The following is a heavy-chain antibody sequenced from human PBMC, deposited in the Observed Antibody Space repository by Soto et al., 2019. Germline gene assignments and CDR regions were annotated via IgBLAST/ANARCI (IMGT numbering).Heavy chain of an antibody. J-gene: IGHJ4*02. V-gene: IGHV3-23*01. CDR1: GFTFSNYA. D-gene: IGHD2-15*01. CDR3: TKANRYCSGANCFTFDY. CDR2: LSSSGGGT. Sequence: GGSLRLSCTASGFTFSNYAMSWVSQAPGKGLEWVSTLSSSGGGTYYADSVKGRFTISRDNSKNTLYLQMNSLRAEDTAVYYCTKANRYCSGANCFTFDYWGLGTLVTVSS.